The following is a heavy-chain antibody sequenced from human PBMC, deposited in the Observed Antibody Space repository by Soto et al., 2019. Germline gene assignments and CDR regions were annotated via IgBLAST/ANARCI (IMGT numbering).Heavy chain of an antibody. V-gene: IGHV4-4*02. J-gene: IGHJ5*02. CDR3: ATLPPRIVVTLLPIPT. D-gene: IGHD2-21*01. CDR1: GGSISSTNW. CDR2: IYHNGSP. Sequence: QVQLRQSGPGLVKTSGTLSLTCVVSGGSISSTNWWTWVRQPPGKSLEWIGEIYHNGSPTYSPSLRGRATISLDKSNNQFSLILRSVTAADTAVDYGATLPPRIVVTLLPIPTWGQGILVTVSS.